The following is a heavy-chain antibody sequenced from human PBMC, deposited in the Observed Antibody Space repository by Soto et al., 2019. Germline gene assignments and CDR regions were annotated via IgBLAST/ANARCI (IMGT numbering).Heavy chain of an antibody. CDR3: ATSNWFDP. Sequence: QLQLQESGPGLVKPSETLSLTCTVSGGSISSRGYYWGWIRQPPGKGLEWIGTIYYSGSTYYNPSLNSRVTIAVDTSKNQFSPKLSSVTAADTAVYYCATSNWFDPWGQGTLVTVSS. CDR2: IYYSGST. CDR1: GGSISSRGYY. J-gene: IGHJ5*02. V-gene: IGHV4-39*01.